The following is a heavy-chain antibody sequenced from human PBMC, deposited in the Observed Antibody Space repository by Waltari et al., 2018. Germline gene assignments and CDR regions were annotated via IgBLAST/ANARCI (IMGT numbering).Heavy chain of an antibody. CDR2: INHSVST. V-gene: IGHV4-34*01. D-gene: IGHD3-10*01. Sequence: QVQLQQWGAGLLKPSETLSITCAVYGGSFSGYYWSWIRQPPGKGLEWIGEINHSVSTNCNPALKSRVTISVDTSKTQFSLKLSSVTAADTSVYYCARVRGQGVIILDAFDIWGQGTMVTVSS. CDR3: ARVRGQGVIILDAFDI. J-gene: IGHJ3*02. CDR1: GGSFSGYY.